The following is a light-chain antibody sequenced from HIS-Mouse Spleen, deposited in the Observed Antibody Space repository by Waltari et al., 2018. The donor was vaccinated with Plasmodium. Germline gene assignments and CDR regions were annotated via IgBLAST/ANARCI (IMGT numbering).Light chain of an antibody. J-gene: IGLJ3*02. Sequence: SYELTQPPSVSVSPGQKARITCSGDALPKKSAYWYQKKSGQAPVLVIYEYIKRPSGIPESFSGSSSGTMATMSISGAQVEDAADYYCYSTDSSGNHRVFGGGTKLTVL. CDR2: EYI. CDR3: YSTDSSGNHRV. CDR1: ALPKKS. V-gene: IGLV3-10*01.